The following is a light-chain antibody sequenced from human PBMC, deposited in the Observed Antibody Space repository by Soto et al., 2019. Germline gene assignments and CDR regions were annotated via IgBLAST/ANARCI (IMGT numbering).Light chain of an antibody. CDR1: QGISSY. J-gene: IGKJ4*01. Sequence: DIQLTQSQSFLSASVGGRVTITYRASQGISSYLAWYQQKPGKAPKLLIYAASTLQSGVPSRFSGSGSGTEFTLTISSLQPEDFATYYCQQLNSYPRTFGGGTKVDIK. CDR3: QQLNSYPRT. CDR2: AAS. V-gene: IGKV1-9*01.